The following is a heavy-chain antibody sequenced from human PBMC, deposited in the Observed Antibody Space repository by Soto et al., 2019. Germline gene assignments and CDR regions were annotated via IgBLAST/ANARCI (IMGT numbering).Heavy chain of an antibody. Sequence: PGGSLRLSCAASGFTFSSYAMSWVRQAPGKGLEWVSAISGSGGSTYYADSVKGRFTISRDNSKNTLYLQMNSLRAEDTAVYYCARDRTGGGSSCFDYWGQGTLVTVSS. D-gene: IGHD6-13*01. J-gene: IGHJ4*02. CDR2: ISGSGGST. V-gene: IGHV3-23*01. CDR3: ARDRTGGGSSCFDY. CDR1: GFTFSSYA.